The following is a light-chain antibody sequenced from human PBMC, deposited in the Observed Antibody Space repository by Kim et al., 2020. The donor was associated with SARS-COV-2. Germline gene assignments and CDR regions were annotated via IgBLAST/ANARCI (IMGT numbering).Light chain of an antibody. CDR2: VESDGSH. CDR1: SGHSTYA. V-gene: IGLV4-69*01. CDR3: QTWDTGIRV. J-gene: IGLJ3*02. Sequence: ASDKLTCTLSSGHSTYASAWHQQQPEKGPRYLMKVESDGSHNTGDGIPGRFSGSSSGAERYLTISSLQTEDEADYYCQTWDTGIRVFGGGTQLTVL.